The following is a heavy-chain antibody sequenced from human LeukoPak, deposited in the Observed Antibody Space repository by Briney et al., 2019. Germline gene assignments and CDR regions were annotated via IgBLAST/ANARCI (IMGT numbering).Heavy chain of an antibody. CDR1: GFTFSSYG. CDR2: IWYDGSNK. CDR3: ARENSYGRKYYFDY. J-gene: IGHJ4*02. Sequence: PGGSLRLSCAASGFTFSSYGMHWVRQAPGKGLEWVAVIWYDGSNKYYADSVKGRFTISRDNSKNTLYLQMNSLRAEDTAVYYCARENSYGRKYYFDYWGQGTLVTVSS. D-gene: IGHD5-18*01. V-gene: IGHV3-33*01.